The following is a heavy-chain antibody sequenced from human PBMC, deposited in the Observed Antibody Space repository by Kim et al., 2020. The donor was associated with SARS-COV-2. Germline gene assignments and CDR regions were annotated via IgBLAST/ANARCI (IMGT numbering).Heavy chain of an antibody. CDR3: AKVTGYSSSWYYYYGMDV. V-gene: IGHV3-23*01. J-gene: IGHJ6*02. Sequence: KGRFTISRDNSKNTLYLQMNSLRAEDTAVYYCAKVTGYSSSWYYYYGMDVWGQGTTVTVSS. D-gene: IGHD6-13*01.